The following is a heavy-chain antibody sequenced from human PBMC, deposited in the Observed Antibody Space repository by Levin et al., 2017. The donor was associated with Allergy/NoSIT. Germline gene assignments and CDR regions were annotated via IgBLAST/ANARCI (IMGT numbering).Heavy chain of an antibody. Sequence: SLKISCAASGFTFDDYAMHWVRQAPGKGLEWVSGISWNSGSIGYADSVKGRFTISRDNAKNSLYLQMNSLRAEDTALYYCAKGQDYYDSSGVDYWGQGTLVTVSS. D-gene: IGHD3-22*01. CDR1: GFTFDDYA. CDR3: AKGQDYYDSSGVDY. V-gene: IGHV3-9*01. CDR2: ISWNSGSI. J-gene: IGHJ4*02.